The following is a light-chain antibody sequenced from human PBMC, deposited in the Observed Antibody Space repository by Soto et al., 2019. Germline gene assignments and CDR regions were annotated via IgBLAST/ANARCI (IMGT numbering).Light chain of an antibody. J-gene: IGLJ1*01. CDR3: SSYTSSSTDV. CDR2: EVS. CDR1: SSDVGGYNY. V-gene: IGLV2-14*01. Sequence: QSVLTQPASVSGSPGQSITIPFTGTSSDVGGYNYVSWYQQHPGKPPKLMIYEVSNRPSGVSNRFSGSKSGNTASLTISGLQAEDEADYYCSSYTSSSTDVFGTGTKVTVL.